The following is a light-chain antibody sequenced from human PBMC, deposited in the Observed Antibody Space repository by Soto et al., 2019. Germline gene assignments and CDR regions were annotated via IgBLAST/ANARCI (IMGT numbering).Light chain of an antibody. Sequence: ETVLTQSPATLSLSPGERAILSCRASQSVSTYLAWYQQKPGQAPRLLISDASNRATGIPARFSGSGSWTDFTLTVSSLEPEDFAVYYCQQRSSWPLTFVGGTKVEIK. J-gene: IGKJ4*01. CDR1: QSVSTY. CDR3: QQRSSWPLT. CDR2: DAS. V-gene: IGKV3-11*01.